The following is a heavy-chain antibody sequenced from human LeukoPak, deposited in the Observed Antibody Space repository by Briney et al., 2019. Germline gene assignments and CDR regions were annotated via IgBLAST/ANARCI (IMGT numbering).Heavy chain of an antibody. CDR2: ISGDGIST. J-gene: IGHJ4*02. CDR3: AGGDGDYDYFDY. CDR1: GFTFDEYA. V-gene: IGHV3-43*02. Sequence: GGSLRLSCAASGFTFDEYAMHWVRQAPGKGLEWVSLISGDGISTYYADSVKGRFTISRDNSKNSLSLQMNSLRAEDTAVYYCAGGDGDYDYFDYWGQGILVTVSS. D-gene: IGHD4-17*01.